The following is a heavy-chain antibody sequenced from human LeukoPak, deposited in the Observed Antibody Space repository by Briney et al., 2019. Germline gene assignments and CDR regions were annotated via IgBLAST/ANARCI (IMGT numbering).Heavy chain of an antibody. D-gene: IGHD6-13*01. CDR3: AKAHHSKSPYWYCDL. J-gene: IGHJ2*01. V-gene: IGHV3-23*01. CDR1: GFTFSSYA. Sequence: VGSLRLSPAPSGFTFSSYALSGVRQAPGEGGEWVSAISGSGSSTYYADSYKGRFTISRDNSKNTQYMQMNSLRTKDTAVYYCAKAHHSKSPYWYCDLWGRGTVVIVSS. CDR2: ISGSGSST.